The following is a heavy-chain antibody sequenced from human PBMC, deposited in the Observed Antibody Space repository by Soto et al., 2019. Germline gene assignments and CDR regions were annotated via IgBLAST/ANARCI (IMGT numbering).Heavy chain of an antibody. D-gene: IGHD6-13*01. V-gene: IGHV1-18*04. Sequence: QVQLVQSGAEVKKPGASVKVSCKASGYTFTSYGISWVRQAPGQGLEWMGWISAYNGNTNYAQKLQGRGTMTTDTSKSTAYMELRSLRSDDTAVYYCAIDSRSSSWYEPQSWFDPWGQGTLVTVSS. CDR3: AIDSRSSSWYEPQSWFDP. CDR1: GYTFTSYG. J-gene: IGHJ5*02. CDR2: ISAYNGNT.